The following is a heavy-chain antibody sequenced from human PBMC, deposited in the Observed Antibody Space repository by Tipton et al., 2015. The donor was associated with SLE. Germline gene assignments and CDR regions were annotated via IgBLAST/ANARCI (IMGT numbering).Heavy chain of an antibody. Sequence: TLSLTCDVYGGSFSGYYWSWIRQPPGKGLEWTGEINHSGSTNYNPSLKSRVTISGDTSKNQFSLKLSSVTAADTAVYYCARGPLSIEIPAAGVIDYWGQGTLVTVSS. CDR1: GGSFSGYY. J-gene: IGHJ4*02. V-gene: IGHV4-34*01. CDR2: INHSGST. CDR3: ARGPLSIEIPAAGVIDY. D-gene: IGHD6-13*01.